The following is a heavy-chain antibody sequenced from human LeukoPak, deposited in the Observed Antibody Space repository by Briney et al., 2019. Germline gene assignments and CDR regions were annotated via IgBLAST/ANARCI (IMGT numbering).Heavy chain of an antibody. Sequence: GGSLRLSCTASGFTFGGYAMSWVRQAPGKGLEWVGFIRSKAYGGTTEYAASVKGRFTISRDDSKSIAYLQMNSLKTEDTAVYYCTLPGYYFDYWGQGTLVTVSS. CDR2: IRSKAYGGTT. CDR1: GFTFGGYA. V-gene: IGHV3-49*04. D-gene: IGHD3-10*01. CDR3: TLPGYYFDY. J-gene: IGHJ4*02.